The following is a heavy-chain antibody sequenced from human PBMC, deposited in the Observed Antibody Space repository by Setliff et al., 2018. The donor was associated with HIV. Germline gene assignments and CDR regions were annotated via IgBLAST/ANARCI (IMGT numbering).Heavy chain of an antibody. Sequence: ASVKVSCKASGYIFTNYGISWVRQAPGQGLEWMGWISGYNGNTNYAQKFQGRVTMTTDTSTRTAYMELRSLRSDDTAVYYCARDYTDVFGSEHYYRSPLGFWGQGTLVTVSS. V-gene: IGHV1-18*01. CDR3: ARDYTDVFGSEHYYRSPLGF. CDR1: GYIFTNYG. CDR2: ISGYNGNT. D-gene: IGHD3-16*02. J-gene: IGHJ4*02.